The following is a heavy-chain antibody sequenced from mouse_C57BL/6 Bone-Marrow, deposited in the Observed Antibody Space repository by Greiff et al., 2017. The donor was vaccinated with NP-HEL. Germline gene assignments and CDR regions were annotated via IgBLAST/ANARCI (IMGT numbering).Heavy chain of an antibody. J-gene: IGHJ2*01. CDR3: AREGPYVYFDY. V-gene: IGHV1-69*01. CDR2: IDPSDSYT. Sequence: QVQLKQPGAELVMPGASVKLSCKASGYTFTSYWMHWVKQRPGQGLEWIGEIDPSDSYTNYNQKFKGKSTLTVDKSSSTAYMQLSSRTSDDSAVYYCAREGPYVYFDYWGQGTTLTVSS. CDR1: GYTFTSYW.